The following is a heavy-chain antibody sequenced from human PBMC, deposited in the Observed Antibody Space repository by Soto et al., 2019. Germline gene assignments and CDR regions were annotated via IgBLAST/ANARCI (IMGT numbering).Heavy chain of an antibody. Sequence: QVQLVESGGGVVQPGRSLRLSCAASGFTFSSFGMHWVRQAPDKGLQWVAVISYDGSDKYYADSVKGRFTIPRDDSTNTMYLQMNSLRPEDTAVYYCAKTSGYDYVWGSSGLDPWGQGTLVTVSS. CDR2: ISYDGSDK. J-gene: IGHJ5*02. D-gene: IGHD3-16*01. V-gene: IGHV3-30*18. CDR3: AKTSGYDYVWGSSGLDP. CDR1: GFTFSSFG.